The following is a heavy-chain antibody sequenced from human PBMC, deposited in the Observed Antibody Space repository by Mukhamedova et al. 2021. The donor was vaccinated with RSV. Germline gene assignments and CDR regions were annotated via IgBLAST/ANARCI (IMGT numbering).Heavy chain of an antibody. Sequence: GSTNYAQKFQGRVTMTRDTSTSTVYMEIISLRSDDTAVYFCAIEVYSSSWYKAFDIWGPGTMVTVSS. CDR3: AIEVYSSSWYKAFDI. V-gene: IGHV1-46*01. J-gene: IGHJ3*02. D-gene: IGHD6-13*01. CDR2: GST.